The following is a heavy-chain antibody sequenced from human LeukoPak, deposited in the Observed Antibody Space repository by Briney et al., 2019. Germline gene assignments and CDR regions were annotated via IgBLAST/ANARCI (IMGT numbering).Heavy chain of an antibody. J-gene: IGHJ3*02. CDR3: ARAGGTYYGIAFDI. V-gene: IGHV3-20*04. Sequence: GGSLRLSCAAWGFTLGNYGMSWVSHARGKGGEWVSGMNWNGGRTVYAECVEGRFTILRENAKNSGYLQMNSLRAEYTAVYCCARAGGTYYGIAFDIWGQGTMVTVSS. CDR2: MNWNGGRT. D-gene: IGHD1-26*01. CDR1: GFTLGNYG.